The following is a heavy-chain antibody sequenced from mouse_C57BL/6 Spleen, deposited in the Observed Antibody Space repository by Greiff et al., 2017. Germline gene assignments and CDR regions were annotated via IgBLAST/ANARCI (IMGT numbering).Heavy chain of an antibody. Sequence: VQLQQPGAELVKPGASVKLSCKASGYTFTSYWMHWVKQRPGQGLEWIGMIHPNSGSTNYNEKFKSKATLTVDKSSSTAYMQLSSLTSEDSAVYYCARYDYGNYVGFADWGQGTLVTVSA. CDR1: GYTFTSYW. CDR3: ARYDYGNYVGFAD. J-gene: IGHJ3*01. V-gene: IGHV1-64*01. CDR2: IHPNSGST. D-gene: IGHD2-1*01.